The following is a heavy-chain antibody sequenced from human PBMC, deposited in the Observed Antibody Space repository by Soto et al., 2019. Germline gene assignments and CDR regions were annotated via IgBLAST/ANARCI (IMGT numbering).Heavy chain of an antibody. V-gene: IGHV3-33*01. CDR2: IWYDGSNR. CDR3: ARGRKQGSGWYLDY. J-gene: IGHJ4*02. Sequence: QVQLVESGGDVVQPGRSLRFSCAASGFTFSTYPMHWVRQAPGKGLEWVAVIWYDGSNRDYADSVKGQFTISRDNSKNTLYLQMNSLRAEDTAVYYCARGRKQGSGWYLDYWGQGTLVAVSS. D-gene: IGHD6-19*01. CDR1: GFTFSTYP.